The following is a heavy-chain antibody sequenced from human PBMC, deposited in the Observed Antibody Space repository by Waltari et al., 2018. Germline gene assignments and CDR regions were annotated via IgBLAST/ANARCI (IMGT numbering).Heavy chain of an antibody. J-gene: IGHJ3*02. V-gene: IGHV4-34*01. D-gene: IGHD2-8*01. Sequence: QVQLQQWGAGLLKPSETLSLTCAVSGGSFSGYYWSWIRQPPGKGLEWIGEINHSGSTNYNPSLKSRVTISVDTSKNQFSLKLSSVTAADTAVYYCARPRFLCTNGVCYEGGAFDIWGQGTMVTVSS. CDR1: GGSFSGYY. CDR2: INHSGST. CDR3: ARPRFLCTNGVCYEGGAFDI.